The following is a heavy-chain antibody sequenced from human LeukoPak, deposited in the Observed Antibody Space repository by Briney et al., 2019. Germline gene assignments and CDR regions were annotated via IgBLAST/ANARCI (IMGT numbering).Heavy chain of an antibody. Sequence: SETLSLTCAVYGGSFSGYYWSWIRQPPGKGLEWIGEINHSGSTNYNPSLKSRVTISVDTSKNQFSLKLSSVTAADTAVYYCARHPLGIPGYFDYWGQGTLVTVSS. J-gene: IGHJ4*02. CDR3: ARHPLGIPGYFDY. V-gene: IGHV4-34*01. D-gene: IGHD7-27*01. CDR2: INHSGST. CDR1: GGSFSGYY.